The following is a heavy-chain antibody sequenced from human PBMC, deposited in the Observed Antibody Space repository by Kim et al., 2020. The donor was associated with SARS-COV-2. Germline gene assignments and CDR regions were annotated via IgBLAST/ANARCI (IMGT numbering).Heavy chain of an antibody. Sequence: SETLSLTCIVSGGSISNHYWSWIRQPPGKGLEWIGYIDYSGSTNSNPSLKSRVTISVDTSKNQFSLKLSSVTAADTAVYYCARDPPGPDYSFDLCGQGTMVTVSS. CDR3: ARDPPGPDYSFDL. V-gene: IGHV4-59*11. D-gene: IGHD5-12*01. CDR2: IDYSGST. J-gene: IGHJ3*01. CDR1: GGSISNHY.